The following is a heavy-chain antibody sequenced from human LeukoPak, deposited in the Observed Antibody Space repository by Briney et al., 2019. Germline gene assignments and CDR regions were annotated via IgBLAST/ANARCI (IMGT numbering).Heavy chain of an antibody. CDR3: AFPGIAAAGEGVDYYYYGMDV. V-gene: IGHV1-69*06. Sequence: SVKVSCKASGGTFSSYAISWVRQAPGQGLEWMGGIIPIFGTANYAQKFQGRGTITADKSTSTAYMELSSLRSEDTAVYYCAFPGIAAAGEGVDYYYYGMDVWGKGTTVTVSS. CDR2: IIPIFGTA. J-gene: IGHJ6*04. CDR1: GGTFSSYA. D-gene: IGHD6-13*01.